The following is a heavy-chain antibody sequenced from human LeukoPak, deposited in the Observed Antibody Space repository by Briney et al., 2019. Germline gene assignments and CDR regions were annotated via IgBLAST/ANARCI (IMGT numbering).Heavy chain of an antibody. CDR3: AREYRAVRNWFDP. J-gene: IGHJ5*02. Sequence: GSVTVSCKASRYTFTGYYMHWVRQAPGQGVEWMGRINIKSGGTNYAQTFKGRVTITRDTSISTAYMELSRLRSDDTAVYYCAREYRAVRNWFDPWGEGTLVTVSS. CDR2: INIKSGGT. V-gene: IGHV1-2*06. D-gene: IGHD3-10*01. CDR1: RYTFTGYY.